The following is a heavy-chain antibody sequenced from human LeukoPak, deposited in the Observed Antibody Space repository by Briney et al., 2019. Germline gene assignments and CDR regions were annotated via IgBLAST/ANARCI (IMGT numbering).Heavy chain of an antibody. J-gene: IGHJ6*03. CDR2: IYHSGST. V-gene: IGHV4-38-2*02. CDR3: ARAMVRGVIGYYYMDV. Sequence: NPSETLSLTCTVSGGSISSGYYWGWIRQPPGKGLEWIGSIYHSGSTYYNPSLKSRVTISVDTSKNQFSLKLSSVTAADTAVYYCARAMVRGVIGYYYMDVWGKGTTVTVSS. CDR1: GGSISSGYY. D-gene: IGHD3-10*01.